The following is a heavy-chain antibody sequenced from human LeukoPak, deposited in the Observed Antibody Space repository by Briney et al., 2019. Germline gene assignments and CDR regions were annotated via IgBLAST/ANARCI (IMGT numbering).Heavy chain of an antibody. Sequence: SETLSLTCTVSGGSISSSSYHWGWIRQPPGKGLEWIGSIYYSGSTYYNPSLKSRVTISVDTSKNQFSLKLSSVTAADTAVYYCARALGGPYYYYYMDVWGKGTTVTVSS. D-gene: IGHD4-23*01. CDR2: IYYSGST. J-gene: IGHJ6*03. CDR1: GGSISSSSYH. CDR3: ARALGGPYYYYYMDV. V-gene: IGHV4-39*07.